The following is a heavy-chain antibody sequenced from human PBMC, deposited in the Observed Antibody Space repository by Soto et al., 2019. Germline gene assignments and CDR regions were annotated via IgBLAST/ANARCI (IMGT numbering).Heavy chain of an antibody. CDR2: ISTYNGNT. V-gene: IGHV1-18*01. Sequence: QVQLVQSGAEVKKPGASVKVSCKASGYTFTSYGISWVRQATGQGPEWLGRISTYNGNTNYVQKLQGRVTMTTDTSTNTAYMELRSLRYDDTAVYYCARDPGYSTTWHQAFDIWGQVTMVTVSS. J-gene: IGHJ3*02. CDR1: GYTFTSYG. CDR3: ARDPGYSTTWHQAFDI. D-gene: IGHD6-13*01.